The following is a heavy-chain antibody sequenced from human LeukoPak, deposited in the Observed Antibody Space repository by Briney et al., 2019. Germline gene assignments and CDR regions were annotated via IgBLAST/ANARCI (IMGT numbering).Heavy chain of an antibody. V-gene: IGHV1-2*02. J-gene: IGHJ4*02. CDR2: INPNSGGT. D-gene: IGHD6-13*01. CDR1: GGTFSSYA. CDR3: ARALSRAAAGPKGY. Sequence: ASVKVSCKASGGTFSSYAISWVRQAPGQGLEWMGWINPNSGGTNYAQKFQGRVTMTRDTSISTAYMELSRLRSDDTAVYYCARALSRAAAGPKGYWGQGTLVTVSS.